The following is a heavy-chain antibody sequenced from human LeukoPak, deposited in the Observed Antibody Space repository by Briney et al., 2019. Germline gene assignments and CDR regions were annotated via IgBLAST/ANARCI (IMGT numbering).Heavy chain of an antibody. CDR1: GGPISSYY. Sequence: SETLSLTCTVSGGPISSYYWSWIRQPPGKGLEWIGYIYYSGSTNYNPSLKSRVTISVDTSKNQFSLKLSSVTAADTAVYYCARHGSSWFHHNWFDPWGQGTLVTVSS. J-gene: IGHJ5*02. V-gene: IGHV4-59*08. CDR3: ARHGSSWFHHNWFDP. D-gene: IGHD6-13*01. CDR2: IYYSGST.